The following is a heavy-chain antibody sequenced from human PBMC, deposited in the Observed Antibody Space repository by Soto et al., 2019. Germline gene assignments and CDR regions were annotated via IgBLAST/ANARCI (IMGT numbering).Heavy chain of an antibody. D-gene: IGHD2-15*01. Sequence: ESGGGLVQPGGSLRLSCAASGFTFSSYWMSWVRQAPGKGLEWVANIKQDGSEKYYVDSVKGRFTISRDNAKNSLYLQMNSLRAEDTAVYYCARMVGSYCSGGSCYSGIPPHNDYWGQGTLVTVSS. CDR1: GFTFSSYW. J-gene: IGHJ4*02. CDR2: IKQDGSEK. V-gene: IGHV3-7*01. CDR3: ARMVGSYCSGGSCYSGIPPHNDY.